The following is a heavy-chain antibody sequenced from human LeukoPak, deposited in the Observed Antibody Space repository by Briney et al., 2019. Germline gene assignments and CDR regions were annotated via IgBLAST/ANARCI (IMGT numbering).Heavy chain of an antibody. CDR3: ARRYCSSASCLFDY. V-gene: IGHV3-48*03. D-gene: IGHD2-2*01. CDR2: VSSSGTTM. J-gene: IGHJ4*02. Sequence: GPLRLSCAASGFTFNTYEMSWVRQAPGQGLEWVSCVSSSGTTMYHADSVKGRFTISRDNAKNSLYLQMNSLRAEDAAVYYCARRYCSSASCLFDYWGQGTLVTVSS. CDR1: GFTFNTYE.